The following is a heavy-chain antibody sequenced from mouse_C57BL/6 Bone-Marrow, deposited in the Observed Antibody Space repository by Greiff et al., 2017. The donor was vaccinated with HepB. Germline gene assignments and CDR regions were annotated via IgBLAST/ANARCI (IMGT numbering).Heavy chain of an antibody. CDR3: ARNCYAMDY. Sequence: QVQLQQSGPELVKPGASVKISCKASGYAFSSSWMNWVKQRPGKGLEWIGRIDPNSGGTKYNEKFKSKATLTVDKPSSAAYMQLSSLTSEDSAVYYCARNCYAMDYWGQGTSVTVSS. D-gene: IGHD4-1*01. CDR2: IDPNSGGT. V-gene: IGHV1-72*01. J-gene: IGHJ4*01. CDR1: GYAFSSSW.